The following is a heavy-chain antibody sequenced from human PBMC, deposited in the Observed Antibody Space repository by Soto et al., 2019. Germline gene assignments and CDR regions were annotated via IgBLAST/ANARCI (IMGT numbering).Heavy chain of an antibody. CDR1: GFTFSSYG. Sequence: WGSLRLSCAASGFTFSSYGMHWVRQAPGRGLEWVAVISYDGSNKYYADSVKGRFTISRDNSKNTLYLQMNSLRAEDTAVYYCAKVEAYYDFWSGYYDYWGQGTLVTVSS. V-gene: IGHV3-30*18. CDR2: ISYDGSNK. CDR3: AKVEAYYDFWSGYYDY. D-gene: IGHD3-3*01. J-gene: IGHJ4*02.